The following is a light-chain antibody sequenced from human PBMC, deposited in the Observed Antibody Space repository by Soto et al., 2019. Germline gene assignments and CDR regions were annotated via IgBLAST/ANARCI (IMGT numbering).Light chain of an antibody. Sequence: DIQMTQSPSSLSASVGDRVTITCRASQSISSYLNWYQQKPGKAPKLLISSSSNVQSGVPSRFSGSGSGTDFTLTISSLQPEDFATYYCQQSYSTPLTFGGGTKVDIK. CDR2: SSS. CDR1: QSISSY. J-gene: IGKJ4*01. CDR3: QQSYSTPLT. V-gene: IGKV1-39*01.